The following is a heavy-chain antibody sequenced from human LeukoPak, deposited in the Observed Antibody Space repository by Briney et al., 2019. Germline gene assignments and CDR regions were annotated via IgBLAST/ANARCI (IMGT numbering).Heavy chain of an antibody. D-gene: IGHD2/OR15-2a*01. J-gene: IGHJ4*02. CDR1: GGTFSSYA. V-gene: IGHV1-18*01. CDR2: ISGYNGNT. CDR3: ARDHLIVHAQYIDY. Sequence: SSVKVSCKASGGTFSSYAISWVRKAPGQGLEWMGWISGYNGNTNYAQRLQGRVTMTTDTSTSTAYMELRSLRSDDTAVYYCARDHLIVHAQYIDYWGQGTLVTVSS.